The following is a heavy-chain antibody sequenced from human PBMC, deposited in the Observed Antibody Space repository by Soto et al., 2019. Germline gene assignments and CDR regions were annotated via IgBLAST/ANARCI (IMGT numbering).Heavy chain of an antibody. CDR3: AREEGYCNGGPCYRGAFDF. V-gene: IGHV3-21*02. CDR2: IGNSNNPT. D-gene: IGHD2-15*01. J-gene: IGHJ3*01. Sequence: EVQLVESGGGLVKPGGSPRLSCAASGLTFSDYSMLWVRQAPGKGLEWLAFIGNSNNPTFYADSVRGRFTISRDNPKNSVYLQMNSLREEDTAVYFCAREEGYCNGGPCYRGAFDFWGQGTIVTVSS. CDR1: GLTFSDYS.